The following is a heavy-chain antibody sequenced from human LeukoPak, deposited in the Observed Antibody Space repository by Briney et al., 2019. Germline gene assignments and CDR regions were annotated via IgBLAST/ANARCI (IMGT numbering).Heavy chain of an antibody. D-gene: IGHD1-1*01. CDR2: ISSGGINT. CDR3: ARDHPPWLERSNWFDP. J-gene: IGHJ5*02. CDR1: GFIFSDYY. V-gene: IGHV3-11*04. Sequence: PGGSLRLSCAASGFIFSDYYMTWIRQAPGKGLEWVSYISSGGINTYYADSVKGRFTISRDNAKNSLYLQMNSLRAEDTAVYYCARDHPPWLERSNWFDPWGQGTLVTVSS.